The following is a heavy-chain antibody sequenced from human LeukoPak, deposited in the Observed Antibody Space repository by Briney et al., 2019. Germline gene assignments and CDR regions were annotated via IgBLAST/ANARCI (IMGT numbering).Heavy chain of an antibody. J-gene: IGHJ4*02. CDR1: GGSINNYY. V-gene: IGHV4-59*01. CDR3: ARRRSYTSSLIDY. CDR2: VFYTGYT. D-gene: IGHD6-13*01. Sequence: SETLSLTCTVSGGSINNYYWSWVRQPPGKGLEWIGYVFYTGYTHYNPSLKSRVTISVDTSKNQFSLKLSSVTAADTAMYYCARRRSYTSSLIDYWGQGTLVTVSS.